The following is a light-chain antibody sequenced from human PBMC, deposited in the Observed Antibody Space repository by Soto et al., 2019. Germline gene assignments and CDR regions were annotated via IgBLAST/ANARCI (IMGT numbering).Light chain of an antibody. CDR1: QSFSSSY. Sequence: EIGLTQSPGTLSLSPGERATLSCRASQSFSSSYFAWYQQKPGQAPSLLISAAASRATRIPDRFSGSVSGTDFTLTISRLEPEDFAVYDCQPDVSSPRITFGPGTKVDIK. CDR2: AAA. V-gene: IGKV3-20*01. CDR3: QPDVSSPRIT. J-gene: IGKJ3*01.